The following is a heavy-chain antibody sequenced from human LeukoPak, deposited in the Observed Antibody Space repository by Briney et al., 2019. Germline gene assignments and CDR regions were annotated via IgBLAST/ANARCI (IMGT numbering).Heavy chain of an antibody. J-gene: IGHJ6*02. V-gene: IGHV3-23*01. Sequence: EGSLRLSCAASGFTFSSYAMSWVRQAPGKGLEWVSAISGSGGSTYYADSVKGRFTISRDNSKNTLYLQMNSLRAEDTAVHYCAGNVLRSPGMDVWGQGTTVTVSS. CDR1: GFTFSSYA. CDR3: AGNVLRSPGMDV. CDR2: ISGSGGST. D-gene: IGHD3-3*01.